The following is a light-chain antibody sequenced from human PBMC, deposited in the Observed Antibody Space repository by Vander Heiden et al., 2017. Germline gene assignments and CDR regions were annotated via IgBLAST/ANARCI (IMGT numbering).Light chain of an antibody. CDR1: KIGSKS. CDR2: DDR. CDR3: QVWDRSSDHVV. J-gene: IGLJ2*01. Sequence: SYVLTQPPPVSVAPGQTARITCGGNKIGSKSVHWYQQKPGQAPVLVVYDDRDRLSGIPERFSGSNSGNTATLTISRVEAGDEADYYCQVWDRSSDHVVFGGGTKLTVL. V-gene: IGLV3-21*02.